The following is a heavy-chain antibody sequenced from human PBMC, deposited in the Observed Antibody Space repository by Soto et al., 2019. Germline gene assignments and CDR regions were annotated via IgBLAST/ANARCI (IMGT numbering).Heavy chain of an antibody. CDR1: GFTFRDYY. CDR3: ARDISYYDSSPAGSINAFDI. D-gene: IGHD3-22*01. V-gene: IGHV3-11*06. CDR2: ISSSSSYT. Sequence: GGSLRLSCAASGFTFRDYYMSWIRQAPGKGLEWVSYISSSSSYTNYADSVKGRFPISRDNAKNSLYLQMHTLRAEDTAVYYCARDISYYDSSPAGSINAFDIWGQGTIVTVSS. J-gene: IGHJ3*02.